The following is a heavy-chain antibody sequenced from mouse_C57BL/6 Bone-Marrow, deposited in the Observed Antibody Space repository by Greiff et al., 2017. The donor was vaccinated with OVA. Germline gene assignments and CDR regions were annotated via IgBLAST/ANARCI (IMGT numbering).Heavy chain of an antibody. V-gene: IGHV1-69*01. CDR2: IDPSDSYT. CDR1: GYTFTSYW. Sequence: QVQLQQPGAELVMPGASVKLSCKASGYTFTSYWMHWVKQRPGQGLEWIGEIDPSDSYTNYNQKFKGKSTLTVDKSSSTAYMQLSSLTSEDSAVYYCAKGAAQGAWFAYWGQGTMVTVSA. CDR3: AKGAAQGAWFAY. J-gene: IGHJ3*01. D-gene: IGHD3-2*02.